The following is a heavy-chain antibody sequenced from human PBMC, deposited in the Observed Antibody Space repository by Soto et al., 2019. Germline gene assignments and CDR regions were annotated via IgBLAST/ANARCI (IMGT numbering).Heavy chain of an antibody. D-gene: IGHD3-10*01. J-gene: IGHJ5*02. CDR2: INHSGST. Sequence: QVQLQQWGAGLLKPSETLSLTCAVYGGSFSGYYWSWIRQPPGKGLEWIGEINHSGSTNYNPSLKSRFTIAVDTSKNQFSLKLSSVAAADTAVYYCARGQYYYGSGTLGWFDPWGQGTLVTVSS. CDR1: GGSFSGYY. V-gene: IGHV4-34*01. CDR3: ARGQYYYGSGTLGWFDP.